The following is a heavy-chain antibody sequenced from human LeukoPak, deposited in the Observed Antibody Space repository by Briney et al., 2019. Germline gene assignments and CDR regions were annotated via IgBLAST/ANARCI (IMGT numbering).Heavy chain of an antibody. CDR3: ARDVDSGTYHLGYV. CDR2: INHSGST. V-gene: IGHV4-34*01. Sequence: GSLRLSCAASGFTFSYYGIHWVRQAPGKGLEWIGEINHSGSTNYNPSLKSRVTISVDTSKNQFSLKLSSVTAADTAVYYCARDVDSGTYHLGYVWGKGTTVTVSS. J-gene: IGHJ6*04. CDR1: GFTFSYYG. D-gene: IGHD1-26*01.